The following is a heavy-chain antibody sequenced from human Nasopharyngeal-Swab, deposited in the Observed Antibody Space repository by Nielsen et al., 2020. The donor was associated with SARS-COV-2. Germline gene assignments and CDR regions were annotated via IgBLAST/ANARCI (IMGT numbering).Heavy chain of an antibody. CDR1: GFIFSASA. J-gene: IGHJ4*02. CDR3: TTDFYFDY. V-gene: IGHV3-73*01. Sequence: GESLKISCAASGFIFSASAIHWVRQASGKGLEWVGRIGDKEHNYATTYGASVQGRFTISRDDSKNTAFLQMDGLKTGDTALYYCTTDFYFDYWGQGALVTVSS. CDR2: IGDKEHNYAT.